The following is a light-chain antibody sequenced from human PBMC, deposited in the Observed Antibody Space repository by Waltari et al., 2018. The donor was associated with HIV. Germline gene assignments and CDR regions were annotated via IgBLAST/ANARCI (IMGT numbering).Light chain of an antibody. CDR1: NIGSES. CDR2: ADS. Sequence: SYVLTQPPSVSVAPGQTARITCGGNNIGSESVHWYQQKPGQAPVVVVYADSDRPSGIPERFSGSNSGNTATLTVSRVEAGDEADYYCQGWDSSSGRYVFGTGTKVTVL. CDR3: QGWDSSSGRYV. J-gene: IGLJ1*01. V-gene: IGLV3-21*02.